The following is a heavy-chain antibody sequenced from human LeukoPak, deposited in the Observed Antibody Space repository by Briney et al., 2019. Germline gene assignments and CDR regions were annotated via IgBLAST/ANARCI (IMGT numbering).Heavy chain of an antibody. CDR3: ALAPNSNWFDF. J-gene: IGHJ5*01. Sequence: SETLSLTCAVYGGSTSNFYWNWIRQSPGKGLEWIGNIHYSGSSVYNPSLKSRGTISIDTSRRQFFLKLNSVTAADTAVYFCALAPNSNWFDFWGPGILVTVSS. D-gene: IGHD2-8*01. V-gene: IGHV4-59*03. CDR1: GGSTSNFY. CDR2: IHYSGSS.